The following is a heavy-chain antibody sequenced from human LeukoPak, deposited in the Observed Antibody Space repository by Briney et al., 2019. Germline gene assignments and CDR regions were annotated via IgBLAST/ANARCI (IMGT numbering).Heavy chain of an antibody. V-gene: IGHV5-51*01. Sequence: GESLRISCQVSGYSFTNYWIGWVRPVPGKGLESMGIIYPADSDTTYSPSFQGQVTISADKSISTVYLQWSSLKASDTAMYYCAKQSRDGSKTRGYYFDYWGQGTLVTVSS. J-gene: IGHJ4*02. CDR3: AKQSRDGSKTRGYYFDY. D-gene: IGHD3-3*01. CDR2: IYPADSDT. CDR1: GYSFTNYW.